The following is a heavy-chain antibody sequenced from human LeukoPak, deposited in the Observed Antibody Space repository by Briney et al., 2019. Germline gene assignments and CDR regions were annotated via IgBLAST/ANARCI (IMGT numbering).Heavy chain of an antibody. CDR2: IKRKGDDGTI. V-gene: IGHV3-15*01. J-gene: IGHJ4*02. CDR3: TAGTGRSGFDY. Sequence: GGSLRLSCAASGFTFSNAWMSWVRQAPGRGLEWVGRIKRKGDDGTIDYAAPVKGRLSISRDDSKNTLYLQMNSLKSEDTAVYYCTAGTGRSGFDYWGQGTLVTVFS. CDR1: GFTFSNAW. D-gene: IGHD3/OR15-3a*01.